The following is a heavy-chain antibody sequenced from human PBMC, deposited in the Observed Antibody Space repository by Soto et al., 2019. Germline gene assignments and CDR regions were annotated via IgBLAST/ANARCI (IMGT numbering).Heavy chain of an antibody. D-gene: IGHD3-16*01. CDR1: GFSVSSNY. V-gene: IGHV3-66*01. J-gene: IGHJ3*02. CDR2: IFGGGTT. Sequence: EVQLVESGGGLVQPGGSLRLSCAASGFSVSSNYMSWVRQAPEKGLEWVSVIFGGGTTYYADSVKGRFTISRDKSKNTLYLQMNSLRAEDTAVYYCTRDFRGITGDAFAIWGQGTMVTVSS. CDR3: TRDFRGITGDAFAI.